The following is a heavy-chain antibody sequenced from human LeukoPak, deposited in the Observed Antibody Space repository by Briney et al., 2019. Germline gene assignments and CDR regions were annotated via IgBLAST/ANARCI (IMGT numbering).Heavy chain of an antibody. CDR3: ARDGYSGNDGL. D-gene: IGHD5-12*01. CDR1: GVSISRGGYS. Sequence: PSETLSLTCAVSGVSISRGGYSGSWIRQQPGKGLEWIGYIYHSGSTNYNPSLKSRFTISVDTSKNHFSLKLSSETAADTAVYYCARDGYSGNDGLWGQGTLVTVSS. CDR2: IYHSGST. J-gene: IGHJ4*02. V-gene: IGHV4-61*08.